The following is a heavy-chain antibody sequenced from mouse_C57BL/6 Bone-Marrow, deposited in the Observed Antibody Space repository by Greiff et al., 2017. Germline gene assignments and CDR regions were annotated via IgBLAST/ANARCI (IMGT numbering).Heavy chain of an antibody. D-gene: IGHD2-1*01. V-gene: IGHV1-15*01. Sequence: QVQLQQSGAELVRPGASVTLSCKASGYTFTDYEMHWVKQTPVHGLEWIGAIDPETGGTAYNQKFKGKAILTADKSSSTAYMGLRSLTSEDSAVYYCTRYGNYPYAMDYWGQGTSVTVSS. J-gene: IGHJ4*01. CDR1: GYTFTDYE. CDR2: IDPETGGT. CDR3: TRYGNYPYAMDY.